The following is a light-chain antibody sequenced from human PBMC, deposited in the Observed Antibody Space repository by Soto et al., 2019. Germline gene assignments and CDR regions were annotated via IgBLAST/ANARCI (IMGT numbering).Light chain of an antibody. J-gene: IGKJ1*01. CDR2: GAS. CDR1: QSVSSSY. CDR3: QQGAWT. Sequence: EMVLTQSPGTLSLSPGERATLSCRASQSVSSSYLAWYQQKPGQAPRLLIYGASSRATGIPDRFSGSGSGTDFTLTISRLEPEDCAVYYCQQGAWTFGQGTKVEIK. V-gene: IGKV3-20*01.